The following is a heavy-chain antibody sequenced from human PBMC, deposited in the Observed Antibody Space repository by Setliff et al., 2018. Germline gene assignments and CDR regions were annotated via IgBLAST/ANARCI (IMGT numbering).Heavy chain of an antibody. V-gene: IGHV4-34*01. CDR2: ITHTGTTGST. J-gene: IGHJ4*02. CDR1: GGTFTYYY. CDR3: ARGRNVASRLLDS. D-gene: IGHD6-6*01. Sequence: SETLSLTCAASGGTFTYYYWTWIRQSPAKGLEWIGEITHTGTTGSTKYNPSLKSRVTMSIDTSKNQFSLMVPSVTAADTAVYYCARGRNVASRLLDSWGQGTLVTVSS.